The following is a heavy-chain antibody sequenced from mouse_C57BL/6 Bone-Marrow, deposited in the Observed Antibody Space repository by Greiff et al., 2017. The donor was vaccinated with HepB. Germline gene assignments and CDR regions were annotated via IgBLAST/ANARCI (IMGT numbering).Heavy chain of an antibody. D-gene: IGHD2-4*01. CDR2: ISSGSSTI. J-gene: IGHJ3*01. V-gene: IGHV5-17*01. CDR1: GFTFSDYG. Sequence: DVMLVESGGGLVKPGGSLKLSCAASGFTFSDYGMHWVRQAPEKGLEWVAYISSGSSTIYYADTVKGRFTISRDNAKNTLFLQMTSLRSEDTAMYYCARDYYEYDGRGFAYWGQGTLVTVSA. CDR3: ARDYYEYDGRGFAY.